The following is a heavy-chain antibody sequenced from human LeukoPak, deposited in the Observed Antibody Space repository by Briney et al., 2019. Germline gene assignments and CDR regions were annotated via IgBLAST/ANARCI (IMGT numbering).Heavy chain of an antibody. D-gene: IGHD4-17*01. V-gene: IGHV3-53*04. CDR3: ARGGSGDYD. J-gene: IGHJ4*02. CDR2: IYSGGST. CDR1: GFTVSSNY. Sequence: PGGSLRLSCAVSGFTVSSNYMSWVRQAPGRGLEWVSGIYSGGSTSYADSVEGRFTISRHPSKNTLYLQMNSLRAEDTAVYYCARGGSGDYDWGQGTLVTVSS.